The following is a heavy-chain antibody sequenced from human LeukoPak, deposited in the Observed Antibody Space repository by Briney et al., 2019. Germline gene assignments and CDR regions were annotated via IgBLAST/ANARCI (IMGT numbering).Heavy chain of an antibody. CDR1: GFTFSSYA. CDR3: AKDPGVGDGYNSASDAFDI. Sequence: GGSLRLSCAASGFTFSSYAMSWVRQAPGKGLEWVSVISGSGGSTYYADSVKGRFTISRDNSKNTLYLQMNSLRAEDTAVYYCAKDPGVGDGYNSASDAFDIWGQGTMVTVSS. CDR2: ISGSGGST. V-gene: IGHV3-23*01. D-gene: IGHD5-24*01. J-gene: IGHJ3*02.